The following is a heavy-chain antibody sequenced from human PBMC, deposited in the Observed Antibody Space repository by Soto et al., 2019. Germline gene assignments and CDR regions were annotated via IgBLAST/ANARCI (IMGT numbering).Heavy chain of an antibody. Sequence: GASVKVSCKASGYTFTTYGISCVRQAPGEGLEWLGWINTHNGNTNYAQNLQGRVFMTADTSTNTAYMELRSLRSDDTAIYYCTREGSAHYYYYGMEAWGQGTTVTVSS. J-gene: IGHJ6*02. V-gene: IGHV1-18*01. CDR2: INTHNGNT. CDR3: TREGSAHYYYYGMEA. CDR1: GYTFTTYG. D-gene: IGHD3-10*01.